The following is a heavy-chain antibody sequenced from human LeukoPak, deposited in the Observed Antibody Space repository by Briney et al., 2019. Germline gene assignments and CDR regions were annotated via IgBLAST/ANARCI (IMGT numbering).Heavy chain of an antibody. J-gene: IGHJ4*02. D-gene: IGHD6-19*01. CDR1: GFTFSSYA. CDR2: FSGSGGST. V-gene: IGHV3-23*01. CDR3: AKTSQYSSGWFDY. Sequence: GGSLRLSCAASGFTFSSYAMSWVRQAPGKGLECISGFSGSGGSTYYADSVKGRFTISRDNSRNTLDIEMNSLRPEDTAVYYCAKTSQYSSGWFDYWGQGTLVTVSS.